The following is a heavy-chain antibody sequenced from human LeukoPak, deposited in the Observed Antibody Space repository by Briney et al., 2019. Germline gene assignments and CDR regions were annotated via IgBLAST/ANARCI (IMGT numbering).Heavy chain of an antibody. D-gene: IGHD3-16*01. CDR3: ARDATRGGDFDY. V-gene: IGHV3-7*01. Sequence: GGSLRLSCAASGFTFSRFWMTWVRQAPGKGLEWVANINEDGSQIYYVGSVKGRFTVSRDNARDSLYLQMTSLRVEDTAIYYCARDATRGGDFDYWGQGTLVTVSS. CDR2: INEDGSQI. CDR1: GFTFSRFW. J-gene: IGHJ4*02.